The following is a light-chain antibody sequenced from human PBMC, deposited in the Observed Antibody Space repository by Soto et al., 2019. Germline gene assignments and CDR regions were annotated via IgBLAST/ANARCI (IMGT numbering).Light chain of an antibody. J-gene: IGKJ4*01. CDR2: AAS. CDR1: QGISGW. V-gene: IGKV1-12*01. Sequence: DIQMTQSPCSVSASVGDRVTITCRASQGISGWLAWYQQKQGKAPKLLIYAASSLQSGVPSKFSGSGSGTDFTLTISSLQPEDFATYYCQHANSVSRTFGGGTKVDSK. CDR3: QHANSVSRT.